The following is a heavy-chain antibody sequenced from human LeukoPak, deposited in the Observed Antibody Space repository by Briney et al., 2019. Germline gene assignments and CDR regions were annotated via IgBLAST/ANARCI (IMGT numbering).Heavy chain of an antibody. Sequence: GGSLRLSCAASGFSLSRYWMCWVRQPPGKGLVWISYINPDGAASNHADSVKGRFTVSRDNAKNTLYLQMNSLRADDTAIYYCTRDLRGDYQLWGQGSLVIVSS. D-gene: IGHD4-17*01. CDR2: INPDGAAS. CDR3: TRDLRGDYQL. CDR1: GFSLSRYW. V-gene: IGHV3-74*01. J-gene: IGHJ4*02.